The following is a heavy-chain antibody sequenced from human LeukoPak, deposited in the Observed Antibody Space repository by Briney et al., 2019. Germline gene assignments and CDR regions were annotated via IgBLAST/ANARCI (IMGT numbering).Heavy chain of an antibody. CDR3: ARGIAVAGQGFDY. CDR1: GGSFSGYY. CDR2: INHSGST. V-gene: IGHV4-34*01. D-gene: IGHD6-19*01. Sequence: PSETLSLTCAVYGGSFSGYYWSWIRQPPGKGLEWIGEINHSGSTNYNPSLKSRVIISVDTSKNQFSLKLSSVTAADTAVYYCARGIAVAGQGFDYWGQGNLVTVSS. J-gene: IGHJ4*02.